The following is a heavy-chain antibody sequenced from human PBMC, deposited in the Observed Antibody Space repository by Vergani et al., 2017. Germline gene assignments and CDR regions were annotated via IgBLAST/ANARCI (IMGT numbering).Heavy chain of an antibody. Sequence: EVQLVESGGGLVKPGGSLRLSCAASGFTFTNYNMNWVRQAPGKGLEWVSSIASSTSYIYYADSVKGRFTVSRDNAKNSLHLQMNSLRAEDTAVYYCARQVAVAGKWWGPYYYYGMDVWGQGTTVTVSS. J-gene: IGHJ6*02. D-gene: IGHD6-19*01. CDR1: GFTFTNYN. V-gene: IGHV3-21*01. CDR2: IASSTSYI. CDR3: ARQVAVAGKWWGPYYYYGMDV.